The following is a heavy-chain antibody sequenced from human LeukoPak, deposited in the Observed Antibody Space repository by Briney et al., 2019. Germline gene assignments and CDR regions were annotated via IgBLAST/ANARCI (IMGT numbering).Heavy chain of an antibody. CDR2: IYTSGST. V-gene: IGHV4-61*02. J-gene: IGHJ3*02. D-gene: IGHD3-22*01. Sequence: SQTLSLTCTVSGGSISSGSYYWSRLRQPAGKGLERIGRIYTSGSTNYNPSLKSRVTISVDTSKNQFSLKLSSVTAADTAVYYCARDPRGYYDSSGNAFDIWGQGTMVTVSS. CDR3: ARDPRGYYDSSGNAFDI. CDR1: GGSISSGSYY.